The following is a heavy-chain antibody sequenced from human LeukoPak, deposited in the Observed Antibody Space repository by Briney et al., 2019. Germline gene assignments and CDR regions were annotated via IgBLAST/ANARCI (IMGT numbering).Heavy chain of an antibody. CDR1: AFSLNAYN. V-gene: IGHV3-21*04. Sequence: PGGSLRLSCAASAFSLNAYNMNWVRQAPGKGLEWVSSISYTGTYIYYADSVKGRFTISRDNAQNSLYLQMNSLRAEDTTIYYCVRDRGTYRPIDYWGQGTLVTVSS. D-gene: IGHD1-26*01. CDR3: VRDRGTYRPIDY. J-gene: IGHJ4*02. CDR2: ISYTGTYI.